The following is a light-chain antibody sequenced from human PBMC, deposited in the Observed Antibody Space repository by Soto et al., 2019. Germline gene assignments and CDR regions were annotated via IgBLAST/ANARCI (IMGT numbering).Light chain of an antibody. Sequence: EIVLTQSPGTLSLSPGERATLSCRASQRVSSSYLAWYQQKPGEAHRLLIYGASSRATGIPDRFSGSGSGTDVTLTISRLEPEDFAVYYFQQYGSSPPITFGQGTRLEIK. V-gene: IGKV3-20*01. CDR1: QRVSSSY. CDR2: GAS. J-gene: IGKJ5*01. CDR3: QQYGSSPPIT.